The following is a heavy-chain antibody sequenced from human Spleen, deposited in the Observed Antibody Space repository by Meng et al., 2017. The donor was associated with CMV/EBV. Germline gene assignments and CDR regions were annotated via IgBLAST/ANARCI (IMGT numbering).Heavy chain of an antibody. V-gene: IGHV3-11*04. Sequence: GGSLRLSCAASGFTYSDHYMSWIRQAPGKGLEWVSYISSSGSDIYYADSVKGRFTISRDNSKNTLYLQMNSLRAEETAGYYCAREGVGATLDYWGQGTLVTVSS. J-gene: IGHJ4*02. D-gene: IGHD1-26*01. CDR3: AREGVGATLDY. CDR2: ISSSGSDI. CDR1: GFTYSDHY.